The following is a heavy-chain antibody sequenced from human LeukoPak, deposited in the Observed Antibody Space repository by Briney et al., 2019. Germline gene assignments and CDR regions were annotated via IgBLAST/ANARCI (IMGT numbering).Heavy chain of an antibody. Sequence: SETLSLTCAVSGYSISSGYYWGWIRQPPGKGLEWIAYIYYSGNTNYNPSLKSRVTVSLDTSKNQFSLRLTSVTATDTAVYYCANGDYYDSGGYDYYYYMDAWGKGTTVTVAS. J-gene: IGHJ6*03. CDR1: GYSISSGYY. V-gene: IGHV4-38-2*01. CDR3: ANGDYYDSGGYDYYYYMDA. D-gene: IGHD3-22*01. CDR2: IYYSGNT.